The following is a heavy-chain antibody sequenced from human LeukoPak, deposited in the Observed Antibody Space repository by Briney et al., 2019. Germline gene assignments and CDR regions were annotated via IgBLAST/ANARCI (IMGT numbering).Heavy chain of an antibody. V-gene: IGHV4-34*01. CDR2: LNHSGST. J-gene: IGHJ5*02. CDR3: ARGGVKYYYDSSGYYSMNWFDP. D-gene: IGHD3-22*01. Sequence: SETLSLTCAVYGGSFSGYYWSWIRQPPGKGLEWIGELNHSGSTNYNPSLKSRVTISVDTSKNQFSLKLSSVTAADTAVYYCARGGVKYYYDSSGYYSMNWFDPWGQGTLVTVSS. CDR1: GGSFSGYY.